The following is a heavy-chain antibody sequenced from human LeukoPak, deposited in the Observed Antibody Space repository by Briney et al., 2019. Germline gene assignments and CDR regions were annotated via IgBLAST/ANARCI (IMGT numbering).Heavy chain of an antibody. CDR1: GGSFSGYY. CDR2: INHSGST. D-gene: IGHD6-13*01. J-gene: IGHJ6*03. Sequence: PSETLSLTCAVYGGSFSGYYWSWIRQPPGKGLEWIGEINHSGSTNYNPSLKSRVTISVDTSKNQFSLKLSSVTAADTAVYYCARRLLQQQLVSQRHYDYYYYMDVWGKGTTVTVSS. V-gene: IGHV4-34*01. CDR3: ARRLLQQQLVSQRHYDYYYYMDV.